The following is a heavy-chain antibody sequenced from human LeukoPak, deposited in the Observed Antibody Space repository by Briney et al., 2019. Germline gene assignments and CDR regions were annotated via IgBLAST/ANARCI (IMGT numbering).Heavy chain of an antibody. CDR3: AKDIKPYYYGSGSYAEFDY. J-gene: IGHJ4*02. V-gene: IGHV3-23*01. CDR1: GFTFSSYG. Sequence: GGSLRLSCAASGFTFSSYGMSWVRQAPGKGLEWVSAISGSGGSTYYADSVKGRFTISRDNSKNTLYLQMNSPRAEDTAVYYCAKDIKPYYYGSGSYAEFDYWGQGTLVTVSS. CDR2: ISGSGGST. D-gene: IGHD3-10*01.